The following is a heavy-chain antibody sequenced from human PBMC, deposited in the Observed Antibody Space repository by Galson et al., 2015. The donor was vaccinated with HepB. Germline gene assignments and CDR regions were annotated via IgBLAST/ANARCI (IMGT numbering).Heavy chain of an antibody. Sequence: SVKVSCKASGFTFTSSAMQWVRQARGQRLEWIGWIVVGSGNTNYAQKFQERVTITRDMSTSTAYMELSSLRSEDTAVYYCAAAIFDILTGYFDYYYGMDVWGQGTTVTVSS. CDR3: AAAIFDILTGYFDYYYGMDV. D-gene: IGHD3-9*01. V-gene: IGHV1-58*02. CDR1: GFTFTSSA. CDR2: IVVGSGNT. J-gene: IGHJ6*02.